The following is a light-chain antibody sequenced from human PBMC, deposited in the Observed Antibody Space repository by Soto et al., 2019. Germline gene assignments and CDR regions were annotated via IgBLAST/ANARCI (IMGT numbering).Light chain of an antibody. J-gene: IGKJ4*01. Sequence: DIQMTQSPSTLSASVGDRVTITCRASQSISTWLAWYQQKAGKAPKLLIYKASSLEGGVPSRFSGSGSGTEFNITSSSLPADDFVTYYCQQYNTSPLTFGGGTTVDIK. CDR2: KAS. V-gene: IGKV1-5*03. CDR3: QQYNTSPLT. CDR1: QSISTW.